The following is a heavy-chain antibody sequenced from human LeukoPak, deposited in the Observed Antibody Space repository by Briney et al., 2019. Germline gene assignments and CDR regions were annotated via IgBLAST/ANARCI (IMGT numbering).Heavy chain of an antibody. Sequence: PAGGSLRLSCAASGFTFRSYAMSWVRQAPGKGLDWVSTINGNGGATYYADSVRGRFTISRDNSKNTLYLQMNSLRAEDTAVFYCAKGGAYYDFIFDPWGQGTLVTVSS. CDR3: AKGGAYYDFIFDP. CDR2: INGNGGAT. D-gene: IGHD3-3*01. CDR1: GFTFRSYA. V-gene: IGHV3-23*01. J-gene: IGHJ5*02.